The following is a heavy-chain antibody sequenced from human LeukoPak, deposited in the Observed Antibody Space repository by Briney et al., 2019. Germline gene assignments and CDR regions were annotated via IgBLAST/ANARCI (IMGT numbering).Heavy chain of an antibody. J-gene: IGHJ5*02. V-gene: IGHV1-3*01. CDR2: INAGNGNT. CDR3: ARDPSDLLWFGELFVWFDP. CDR1: GYTFTSYA. Sequence: GASVKASCKASGYTFTSYAMHWVRQAPGQRLEWMGWINAGNGNTKYSQKFQGRVTITRDTSASTAYMELSSLRSEDTAVYYCARDPSDLLWFGELFVWFDPWGQGTLVTASS. D-gene: IGHD3-10*01.